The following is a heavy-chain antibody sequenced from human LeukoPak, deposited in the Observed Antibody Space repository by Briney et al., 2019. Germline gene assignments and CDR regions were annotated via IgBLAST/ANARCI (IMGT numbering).Heavy chain of an antibody. CDR1: GFTFTDYW. V-gene: IGHV3-7*01. CDR3: ARDVAAAGLYFDL. J-gene: IGHJ4*01. CDR2: IRQDGGEK. D-gene: IGHD6-13*01. Sequence: GGSLRLSCAVSGFTFTDYWMNWVRQAPGKGLEWVASIRQDGGEKYYVDSVKGRFTISRDNTKNSLYLQMSALRAEDTAIYYCARDVAAAGLYFDLWGQGTLVTVSS.